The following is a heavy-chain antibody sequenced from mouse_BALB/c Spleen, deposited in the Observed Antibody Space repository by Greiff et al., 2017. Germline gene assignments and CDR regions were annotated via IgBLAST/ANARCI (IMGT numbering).Heavy chain of an antibody. CDR1: GYTFTDYA. Sequence: QVQLKQSGPELVRPGVSVKISCKGSGYTFTDYAMHWVKQSHAKSLEWIGVISTYYGNTNYNQKFKGKATMTVDKSSSTAYMELARLTSEDSAIYYCARELTGTYAMDYWGQGTSVTVSS. CDR3: ARELTGTYAMDY. CDR2: ISTYYGNT. V-gene: IGHV1-67*01. D-gene: IGHD4-1*01. J-gene: IGHJ4*01.